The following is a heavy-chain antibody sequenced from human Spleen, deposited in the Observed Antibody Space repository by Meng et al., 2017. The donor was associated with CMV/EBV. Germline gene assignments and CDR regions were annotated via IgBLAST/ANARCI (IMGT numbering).Heavy chain of an antibody. V-gene: IGHV4-34*01. CDR3: ARKSRGQQLVMD. CDR1: GGSCSGYY. CDR2: INHSGST. Sequence: QVQLQHGGAGLLKPSEPLSLTVVGYGGSCSGYYWSGIRQPPGKGLEWIGEINHSGSTNYNPSLKSRVTISVDTSKNQFSLKLSSVTAADTAVYYCARKSRGQQLVMDWGQGTLVTVSS. D-gene: IGHD6-13*01. J-gene: IGHJ4*02.